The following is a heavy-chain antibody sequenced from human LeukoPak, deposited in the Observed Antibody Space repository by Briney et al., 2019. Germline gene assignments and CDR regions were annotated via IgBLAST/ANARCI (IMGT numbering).Heavy chain of an antibody. CDR2: ISSSGSTI. J-gene: IGHJ6*03. CDR1: GFTFSSYE. Sequence: GGSLRLSCAASGFTFSSYEMNWVRQAPGKGLEWVSYISSSGSTIYYADSVKGRFTISRDNAKNSLYLQMNSLRAEDTAVYYCARDMATVTPYYYYYYYMDVWGKGTTVTVSS. CDR3: ARDMATVTPYYYYYYYMDV. D-gene: IGHD4-17*01. V-gene: IGHV3-48*03.